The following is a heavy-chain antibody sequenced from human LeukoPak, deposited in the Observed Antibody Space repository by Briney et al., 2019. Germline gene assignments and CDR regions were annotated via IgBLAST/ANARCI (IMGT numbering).Heavy chain of an antibody. V-gene: IGHV3-9*01. CDR3: ARAGSGCQRNYFDY. CDR1: GFTFDDYA. CDR2: ISWNSGSI. D-gene: IGHD6-19*01. Sequence: PGRSLRLSCAASGFTFDDYAMHWVRQAPGKGLEWVSGISWNSGSIGYADSVKGRFTISRDNAKNSLYLQMNSLRAEDTAVYYCARAGSGCQRNYFDYWGQGTLVTVSS. J-gene: IGHJ4*02.